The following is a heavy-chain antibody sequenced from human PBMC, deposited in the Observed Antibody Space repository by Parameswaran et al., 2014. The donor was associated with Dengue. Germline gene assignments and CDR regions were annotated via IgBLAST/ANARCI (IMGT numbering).Heavy chain of an antibody. Sequence: WVRQAPGQGLEWMGWISAYNGNTNYAQKLQGRVTMTTDTSTSTAYMELRSLRSDDTAVYYCARGRDYDSSGYHSPATRVRKPEFDYWGQGTLVTVSS. CDR2: ISAYNGNT. V-gene: IGHV1-18*01. CDR3: ARGRDYDSSGYHSPATRVRKPEFDY. J-gene: IGHJ4*02. D-gene: IGHD3-22*01.